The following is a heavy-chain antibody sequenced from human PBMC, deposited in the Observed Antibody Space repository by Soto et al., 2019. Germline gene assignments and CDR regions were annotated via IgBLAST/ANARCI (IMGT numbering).Heavy chain of an antibody. V-gene: IGHV3-30*18. J-gene: IGHJ4*02. CDR3: AKDQWGYSSGWYFGY. Sequence: VQLVESGGGVVQPGRSLRLSCAASGFTFSSYGMHWVRQAPGKGLEWVAVISYDGSNKYYADSVKGRFTISRDNSKNTLYLQMNSLRAEDTAVYYCAKDQWGYSSGWYFGYWGQGTLVTVSS. CDR2: ISYDGSNK. CDR1: GFTFSSYG. D-gene: IGHD6-19*01.